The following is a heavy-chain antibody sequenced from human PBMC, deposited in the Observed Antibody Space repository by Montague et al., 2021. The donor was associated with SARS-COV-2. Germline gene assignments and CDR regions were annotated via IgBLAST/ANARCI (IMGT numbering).Heavy chain of an antibody. D-gene: IGHD3-10*01. V-gene: IGHV3-21*01. J-gene: IGHJ3*02. CDR1: GFPFSSYS. CDR3: ARSHELWFGENPQGPGAFDI. CDR2: ISSSSSYI. Sequence: SRRLSCAASGFPFSSYSMNWVRQAPGKGLEWVSSISSSSSYIYYADSVKGRFTISRDNAKNSLYLQMNSLRAEDTAVYYCARSHELWFGENPQGPGAFDIWGQGTMVTVSS.